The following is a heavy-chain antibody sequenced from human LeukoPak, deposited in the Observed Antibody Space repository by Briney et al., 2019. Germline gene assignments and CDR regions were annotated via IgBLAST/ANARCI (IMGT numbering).Heavy chain of an antibody. CDR1: GFTFNNYG. CDR2: IRYDGSNK. V-gene: IGHV3-30*02. Sequence: GGSLRLSCAASGFTFNNYGMHWVRQAPGKGLEWVALIRYDGSNKYYADSVRGRFTISRDNTKNSLYLQMDSLTADDTAVYFCACLRGPSDYWGQGTLVTVSS. D-gene: IGHD4-17*01. CDR3: ACLRGPSDY. J-gene: IGHJ4*02.